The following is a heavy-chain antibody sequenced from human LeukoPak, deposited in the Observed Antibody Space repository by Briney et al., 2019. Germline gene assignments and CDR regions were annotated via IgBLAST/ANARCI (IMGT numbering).Heavy chain of an antibody. J-gene: IGHJ4*02. CDR1: GFTFSDYA. Sequence: GGSLRLSCAASGFTFSDYAMTWVRQAPGKGLEWVSAISGSGGYTYYADSVKGRFTISRDNSKNTLYLQMNSLRAEDTAVYYCAKGRGITIFGVVDYWGQGTLVTVSS. V-gene: IGHV3-23*01. D-gene: IGHD3-3*01. CDR3: AKGRGITIFGVVDY. CDR2: ISGSGGYT.